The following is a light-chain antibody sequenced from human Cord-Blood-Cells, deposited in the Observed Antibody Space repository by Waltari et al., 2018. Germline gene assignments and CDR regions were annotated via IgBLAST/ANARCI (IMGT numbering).Light chain of an antibody. V-gene: IGKV3-15*01. CDR1: QSVSSN. Sequence: EIVMTQSPATLSVSPGERATLSCRASQSVSSNLAWYQQKPGQAPRVLIYGASTRATGTPARFSGSGSGTEFTLTISSLQSEDFAVYYCQQYNNWPRTFGQGTKVEIK. J-gene: IGKJ1*01. CDR2: GAS. CDR3: QQYNNWPRT.